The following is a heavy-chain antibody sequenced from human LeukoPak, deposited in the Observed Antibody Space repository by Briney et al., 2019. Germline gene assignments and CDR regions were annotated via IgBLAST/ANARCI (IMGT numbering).Heavy chain of an antibody. CDR1: GGSISSDGYY. CDR2: IYYSGST. D-gene: IGHD3-10*01. V-gene: IGHV4-31*03. Sequence: PSQTLSLTCTVSGGSISSDGYYWSWIRQHPGKGLEWIGYIYYSGSTYYNPSLKSRVTISLDTSKNQFSLKLSSVTAADTAVYYCASATMGLGVSSFLTDYWGQGTLVTVSS. J-gene: IGHJ4*02. CDR3: ASATMGLGVSSFLTDY.